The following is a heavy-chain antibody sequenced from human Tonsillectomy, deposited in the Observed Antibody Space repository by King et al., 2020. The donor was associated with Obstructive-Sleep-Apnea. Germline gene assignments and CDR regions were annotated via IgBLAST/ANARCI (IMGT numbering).Heavy chain of an antibody. CDR3: PKGAAMDPSYYFDY. Sequence: VQLVESGGGLVQPGRSLRLSCAASGFTFDDYAMHWVRQAPGKGLEWVSGISWNSGSIGYADSVKGRFTISRDNAKNSLYLQMNSLRAEDTAFYYCPKGAAMDPSYYFDYWGQGTLVTVSS. J-gene: IGHJ4*02. CDR2: ISWNSGSI. V-gene: IGHV3-9*01. CDR1: GFTFDDYA. D-gene: IGHD5-18*01.